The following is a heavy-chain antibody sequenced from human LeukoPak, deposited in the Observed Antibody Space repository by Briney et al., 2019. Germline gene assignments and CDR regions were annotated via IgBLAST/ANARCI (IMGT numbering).Heavy chain of an antibody. D-gene: IGHD3-10*01. J-gene: IGHJ4*02. CDR1: GGSISSASYY. V-gene: IGHV4-31*03. CDR3: AKDPRTRGSGNPYFDY. Sequence: NSSQTLSLTCTVSGGSISSASYYWTWIRQHPGKGLEWIGNIYYSGTTYYSSSLKSRVTISVDTSVNQFSLKVNSVTAADTAVYYCAKDPRTRGSGNPYFDYWGQGTLVTVSS. CDR2: IYYSGTT.